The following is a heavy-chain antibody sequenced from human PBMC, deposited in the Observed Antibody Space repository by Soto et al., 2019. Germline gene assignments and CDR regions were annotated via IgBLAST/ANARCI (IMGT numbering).Heavy chain of an antibody. CDR2: IYYSGST. V-gene: IGHV4-31*03. J-gene: IGHJ6*02. CDR3: ATHGHRAPENGMEV. Sequence: TSETLSLTCTVSGGSISSGGYYWSWIRQHPGKGLEWIGYIYYSGSTYSNPSLKRRVTISVDTYKNQYSLKLSSVTAADTAVYYCATHGHRAPENGMEVWGQGTTVTVSS. D-gene: IGHD2-21*01. CDR1: GGSISSGGYY.